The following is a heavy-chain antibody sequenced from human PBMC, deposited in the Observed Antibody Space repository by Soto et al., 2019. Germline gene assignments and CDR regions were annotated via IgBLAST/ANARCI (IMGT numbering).Heavy chain of an antibody. J-gene: IGHJ3*01. CDR1: GFIFSTNG. V-gene: IGHV3-23*01. CDR2: ITSTGST. D-gene: IGHD1-20*01. CDR3: AKDLRGITVPPDAFDF. Sequence: GGSLRLSCAASGFIFSTNGMSWVRQAPGKGLEWVSSITSTGSTYYADSVKGRFTLSRDNSKNTLYLQMNSLRAEDTAVYYCAKDLRGITVPPDAFDFSGQGTIVIGSS.